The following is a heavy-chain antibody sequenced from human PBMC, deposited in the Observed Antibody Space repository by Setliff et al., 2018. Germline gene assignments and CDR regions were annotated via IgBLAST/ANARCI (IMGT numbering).Heavy chain of an antibody. V-gene: IGHV1-69*05. CDR3: VREGVDTRSSTDYRYYMDV. J-gene: IGHJ6*03. CDR2: TIPMFGST. Sequence: ASVKVSCKASGDTFSSYGISWVRQAPGQGLEWMGGTIPMFGSTGYAQKFQGRVTIITDESTTTAYMELSSLGSEDTAVYYCVREGVDTRSSTDYRYYMDVWGKGTTVTVSS. D-gene: IGHD5-18*01. CDR1: GDTFSSYG.